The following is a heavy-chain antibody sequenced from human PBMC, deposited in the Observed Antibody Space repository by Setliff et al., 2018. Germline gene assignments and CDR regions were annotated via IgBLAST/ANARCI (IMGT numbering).Heavy chain of an antibody. CDR3: ARDRRGGYGAINWFDP. D-gene: IGHD3-22*01. Sequence: PSETLSLTCSVSGDSIGRGGYYWSWIRQQPGKGLEWIASIYYSGSTYYNPSLKSRLRVSMDSPKNQFYLDLSSVTAADTAVYYCARDRRGGYGAINWFDPWGQGTLVTVSS. J-gene: IGHJ5*02. CDR2: IYYSGST. CDR1: GDSIGRGGYY. V-gene: IGHV4-31*03.